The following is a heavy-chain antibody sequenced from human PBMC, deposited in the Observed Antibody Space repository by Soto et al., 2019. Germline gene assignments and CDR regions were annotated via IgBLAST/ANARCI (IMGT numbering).Heavy chain of an antibody. Sequence: SETLSLTCTVSGDSISSYYWSWIRQPPGKGLEWIGNIYYNGSTNYSPSLKSRVTISVDTSKNQFSLKLISVTTADTAVYFCAREGNLGRWIQPLDSWGQGTLVTVSS. CDR3: AREGNLGRWIQPLDS. J-gene: IGHJ4*02. CDR2: IYYNGST. CDR1: GDSISSYY. V-gene: IGHV4-59*01. D-gene: IGHD2-2*03.